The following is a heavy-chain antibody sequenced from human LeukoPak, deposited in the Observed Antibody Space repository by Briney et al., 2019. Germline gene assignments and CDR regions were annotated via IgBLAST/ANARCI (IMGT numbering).Heavy chain of an antibody. Sequence: PGGSLRLSCAVSGFTFSSYAMNWVRQAPGKGLEWVSGISGSGAGTYYADSVKGRFTISRDNSKNTLYLQMNSLRAEDTAVYYCAKDFIAAAPTVLFDYWGQGTLVTVSS. CDR3: AKDFIAAAPTVLFDY. CDR1: GFTFSSYA. J-gene: IGHJ4*02. D-gene: IGHD6-13*01. CDR2: ISGSGAGT. V-gene: IGHV3-23*01.